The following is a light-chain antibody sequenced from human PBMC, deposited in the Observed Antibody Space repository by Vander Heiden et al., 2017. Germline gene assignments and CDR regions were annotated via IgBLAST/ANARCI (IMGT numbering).Light chain of an antibody. CDR3: QQYNNWPRGT. J-gene: IGKJ1*01. CDR1: QSVSSN. Sequence: EIVMTQSPATLSVSPGERATLSCRASQSVSSNLAWYQQKPGQAPRLLIYGAPTRATGIPARFSGSGSGTEFTLTISSLQSEDFAVYYCQQYNNWPRGTFGQGTKVEIK. CDR2: GAP. V-gene: IGKV3-15*01.